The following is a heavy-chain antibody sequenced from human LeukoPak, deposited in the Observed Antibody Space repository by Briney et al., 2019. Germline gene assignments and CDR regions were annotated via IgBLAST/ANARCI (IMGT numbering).Heavy chain of an antibody. V-gene: IGHV3-30*03. Sequence: GGSLRLSCAASGFTFSSYGMHWVRQAPGKGLEWVAVISYDGSNKYYADSVKGRFTISRDNSKNTLYLQMNSLRAEDTAVYYCARVHYCSSTSCRSSNYYYYMDVWGKGTTVTVSS. CDR2: ISYDGSNK. J-gene: IGHJ6*03. CDR1: GFTFSSYG. CDR3: ARVHYCSSTSCRSSNYYYYMDV. D-gene: IGHD2-2*01.